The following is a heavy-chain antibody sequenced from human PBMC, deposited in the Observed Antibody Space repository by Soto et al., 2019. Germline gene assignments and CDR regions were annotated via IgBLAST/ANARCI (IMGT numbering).Heavy chain of an antibody. D-gene: IGHD6-19*01. J-gene: IGHJ4*02. CDR1: GFSFSTYG. V-gene: IGHV3-23*01. CDR3: VKGRWIGGWYGYHFDY. Sequence: EVQLLESGGDLVQPGGSLRLSCVASGFSFSTYGMSWVRQAPGKGLEWVSGSGSGGSIYYADSVRGRFTISRDNSKNTLYLQMSNLRVEYTARYFCVKGRWIGGWYGYHFDYWGQGTLVTVSS. CDR2: SGSGGSI.